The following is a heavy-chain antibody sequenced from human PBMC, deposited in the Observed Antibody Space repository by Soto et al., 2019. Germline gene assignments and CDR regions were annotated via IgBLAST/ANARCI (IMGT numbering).Heavy chain of an antibody. CDR3: ARVWSKYVGSYNGMDV. CDR1: GFTFSSYA. Sequence: QVQLVEAGGGVVQPGRSLRLSCAASGFTFSSYAMHWVRQAPGKGLEWVAVISYDGSNKYYADSAKGRFTISRDNSKSMLYLEMNSLRAEDTAVYHCARVWSKYVGSYNGMDVWGQGTTVTVSS. D-gene: IGHD4-4*01. CDR2: ISYDGSNK. J-gene: IGHJ6*02. V-gene: IGHV3-30-3*01.